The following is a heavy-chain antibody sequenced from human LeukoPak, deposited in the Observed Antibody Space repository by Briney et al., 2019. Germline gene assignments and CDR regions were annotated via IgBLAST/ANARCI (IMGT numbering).Heavy chain of an antibody. CDR1: GFTFSSYA. Sequence: GRSLRLSCAASGFTFSSYAMHWVRQAPGKGLEWVAVISYDGSNKYYADSVKGRFTISRDNAKNSLYLQMNSLRAEDTAVYYCARNQYYDILTGYYPSGFDYWGQGTLVTVSS. D-gene: IGHD3-9*01. J-gene: IGHJ4*02. CDR3: ARNQYYDILTGYYPSGFDY. CDR2: ISYDGSNK. V-gene: IGHV3-30*04.